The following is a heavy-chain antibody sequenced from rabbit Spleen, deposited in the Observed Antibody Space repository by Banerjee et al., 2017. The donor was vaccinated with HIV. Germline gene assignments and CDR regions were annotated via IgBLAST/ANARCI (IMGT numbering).Heavy chain of an antibody. CDR2: VNIVTGKS. Sequence: EQLEESGGGLVKPEGSLTLTCKASGVSFSDKDVMCWVRQTPGKGLEWIACVNIVTGKSVYASWAKGRFIMSRTSSTTVTLQMTSLTDADTATYFCARDAGTSFSTYGMDLWGPGTLVT. J-gene: IGHJ6*01. D-gene: IGHD8-1*01. CDR1: GVSFSDKDV. CDR3: ARDAGTSFSTYGMDL. V-gene: IGHV1S45*01.